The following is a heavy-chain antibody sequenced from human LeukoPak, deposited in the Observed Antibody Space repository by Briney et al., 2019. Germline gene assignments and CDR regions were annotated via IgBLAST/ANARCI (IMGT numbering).Heavy chain of an antibody. D-gene: IGHD2-15*01. CDR1: GYTFTSYY. J-gene: IGHJ5*01. V-gene: IGHV1-46*04. CDR2: INPSGGIT. CDR3: MKENVGSRDDLYRSGGSCESAVDT. Sequence: GSSVRVSCKASGYTFTSYYMHWVRQAPGQGLKWLGVINPSGGITRDAQKLQGRVTMTRDTSTRTVSIGMSNLTSADTAVCYCMKENVGSRDDLYRSGGSCESAVDTWGHRTLGTVS.